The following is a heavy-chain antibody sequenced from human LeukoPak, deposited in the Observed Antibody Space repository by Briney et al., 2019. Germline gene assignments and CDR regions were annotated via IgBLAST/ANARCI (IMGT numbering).Heavy chain of an antibody. V-gene: IGHV1-58*02. Sequence: GASVKASCKASGFTFTNSAMQWVRQARGQRLEWIGWIVVGSGNTNYAQKFQERVTITRDMSTSTAYMELSSLRSEDTAVYYCAADDLTRGYWGQGTLVTVSS. CDR1: GFTFTNSA. J-gene: IGHJ4*02. CDR3: AADDLTRGY. CDR2: IVVGSGNT.